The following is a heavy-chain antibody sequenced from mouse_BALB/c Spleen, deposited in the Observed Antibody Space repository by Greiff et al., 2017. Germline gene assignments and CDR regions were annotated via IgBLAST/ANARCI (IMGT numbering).Heavy chain of an antibody. V-gene: IGHV5-6*01. CDR3: ARQGQYGNPFDY. CDR2: ISSGGSYT. CDR1: GFTFSSYG. Sequence: EVMLVESGGDLVKPGGSLKLSCAASGFTFSSYGMSWVRQTPDKRLEWVATISSGGSYTYYPDSVKGRFTISRDNAKNTLYLQMSSLKSEDTAMYYCARQGQYGNPFDYWGQGTTLTVSS. J-gene: IGHJ2*01. D-gene: IGHD2-10*02.